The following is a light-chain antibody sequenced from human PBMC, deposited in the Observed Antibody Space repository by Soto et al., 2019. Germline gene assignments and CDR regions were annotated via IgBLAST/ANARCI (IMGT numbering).Light chain of an antibody. CDR1: QGVFPRFRNKNY. V-gene: IGKV4-1*01. CDR3: QQYYRAPRT. CDR2: WAS. J-gene: IGKJ1*01. Sequence: DIVMTQSPDSLPLSLGERAPINCKSSQGVFPRFRNKNYLGWFQQKPGQTPRLLIYWASTRESGVPDRFSGSGSGTDFTLTISSLQAEDVAVYYCQQYYRAPRTFGQGTKVDIK.